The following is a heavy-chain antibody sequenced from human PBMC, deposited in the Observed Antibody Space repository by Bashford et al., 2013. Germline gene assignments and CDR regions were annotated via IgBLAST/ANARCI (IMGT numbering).Heavy chain of an antibody. D-gene: IGHD2-21*01. J-gene: IGHJ4*02. V-gene: IGHV4-4*02. Sequence: SETLSLTCAVSGGSISSNNWWSWVRRSPGKGLEWIGEIYHSGHTNYHPSLKSRVTISVDKSKNQFSLKLSSVTAADTAVYYCARTRCGGDGCYEHYDYWGQGTLVTVSS. CDR3: ARTRCGGDGCYEHYDY. CDR2: IYHSGHT. CDR1: GGSISSNNW.